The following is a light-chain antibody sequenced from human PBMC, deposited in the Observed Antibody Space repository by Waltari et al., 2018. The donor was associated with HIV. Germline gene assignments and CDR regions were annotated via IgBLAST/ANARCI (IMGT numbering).Light chain of an antibody. Sequence: QSALTQPASVSGSPGQSLTISCTGTSSDVGSYNIVSWYQQHPGKAPKLMIYEVSKRPSGVSNRFSGSKSGNTASLTISGLQAEDEADYYCCSYAGSGDVFGTGTKVTVL. CDR1: SSDVGSYNI. CDR3: CSYAGSGDV. J-gene: IGLJ1*01. V-gene: IGLV2-23*02. CDR2: EVS.